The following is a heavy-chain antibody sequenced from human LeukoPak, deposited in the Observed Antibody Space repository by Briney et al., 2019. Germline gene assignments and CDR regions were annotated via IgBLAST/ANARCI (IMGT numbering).Heavy chain of an antibody. D-gene: IGHD4-17*01. J-gene: IGHJ6*02. Sequence: SETLSLTCTVSGGSISSGSYYWSWIRQPAGKGLEWIGRIYTSGSTNYNPSLKSRVTISVDTSKNQFSLKLSSVTAADTAVYYCAREPLTVPPFYCYYGMDVWGQGTTVTVSS. CDR3: AREPLTVPPFYCYYGMDV. CDR1: GGSISSGSYY. CDR2: IYTSGST. V-gene: IGHV4-61*02.